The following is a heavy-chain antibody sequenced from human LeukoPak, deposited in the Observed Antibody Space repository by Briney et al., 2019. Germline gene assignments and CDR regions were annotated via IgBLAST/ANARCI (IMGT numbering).Heavy chain of an antibody. CDR3: ARSTYCTNGVCYEYYYGMDV. CDR2: ISAYNGNT. J-gene: IGHJ6*02. V-gene: IGHV1-18*01. Sequence: PEASVKVSCKASGYSFTDYYIHWVRQAPGQGLEWMGWISAYNGNTNYAQKLQGRVTMTTDTSTSTAYMELRSLRSDDTAVYYCARSTYCTNGVCYEYYYGMDVWGQGTTVTVSS. CDR1: GYSFTDYY. D-gene: IGHD2-8*01.